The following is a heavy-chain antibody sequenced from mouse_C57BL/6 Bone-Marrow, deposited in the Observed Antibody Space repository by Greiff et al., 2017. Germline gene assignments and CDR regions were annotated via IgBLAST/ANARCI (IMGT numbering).Heavy chain of an antibody. J-gene: IGHJ2*01. V-gene: IGHV1-81*01. CDR2: IYPRSGNT. CDR1: GYTFTSYG. D-gene: IGHD2-1*01. CDR3: ARIYYGNFEGLDY. Sequence: QVQLKESGAELARPGASVKLSCKASGYTFTSYGISWVKQRTGQGLEWIGEIYPRSGNTYYNEKFKGKATLTADKSASTACMELRSLTSEDSAVYFVARIYYGNFEGLDYWGQGTTLTVSA.